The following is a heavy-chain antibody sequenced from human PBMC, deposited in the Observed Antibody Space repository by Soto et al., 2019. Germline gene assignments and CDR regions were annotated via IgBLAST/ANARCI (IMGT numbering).Heavy chain of an antibody. D-gene: IGHD3-10*01. CDR3: ARRPSYGSGSSEFDP. V-gene: IGHV4-61*08. J-gene: IGHJ5*02. CDR1: GVSISSGGYY. Sequence: KPSETLSLTCTVSGVSISSGGYYWGWIRQHPGKGLEWIGNIYYSGSTNYNPSLKSRVTISVDTSKNQFSLKLSSVTAADTAVYYCARRPSYGSGSSEFDPWGQGTLVTVSS. CDR2: IYYSGST.